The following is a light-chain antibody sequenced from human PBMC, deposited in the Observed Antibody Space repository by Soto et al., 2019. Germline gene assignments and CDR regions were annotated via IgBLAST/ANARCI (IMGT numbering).Light chain of an antibody. CDR2: EVY. J-gene: IGLJ1*01. Sequence: QSALTQPASVSGSPGQSITISCTGTSSDVGGYNFVSWFQHQPGKAPKLMIFEVYNRPSGLSDRFSGSKSGNTASLTISGLQAEDEADYYCISYTTTNTFVFGTGTKLTVL. V-gene: IGLV2-14*01. CDR3: ISYTTTNTFV. CDR1: SSDVGGYNF.